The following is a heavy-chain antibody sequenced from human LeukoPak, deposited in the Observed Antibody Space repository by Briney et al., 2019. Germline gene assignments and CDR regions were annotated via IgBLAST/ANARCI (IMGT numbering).Heavy chain of an antibody. Sequence: GGSLRLSCAASGFTFSSYSMNWVRQTPGKGLEWVSSISSSSTYIYYADSVKGRFTISRDNAKNSLYLQMNSLRAEDTAVYYCAKDIGGVGATKGFDYWGQGTLVTVSS. CDR3: AKDIGGVGATKGFDY. CDR1: GFTFSSYS. V-gene: IGHV3-21*01. J-gene: IGHJ4*02. D-gene: IGHD1-26*01. CDR2: ISSSSTYI.